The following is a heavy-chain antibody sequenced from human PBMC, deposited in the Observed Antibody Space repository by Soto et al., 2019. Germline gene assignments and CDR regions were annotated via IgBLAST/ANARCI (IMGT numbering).Heavy chain of an antibody. Sequence: PSETLSLTCTVSGGSVSSGSYYWSWIRQPPGKGLEWIGYIYYSGSTNYNPSLKSRVTISVDTSKNQFSLKLSSVTAADTAVYYCARGRYQLLGPRWFDPWGQGTLVTVSS. CDR1: GGSVSSGSYY. J-gene: IGHJ5*02. CDR3: ARGRYQLLGPRWFDP. CDR2: IYYSGST. D-gene: IGHD2-2*01. V-gene: IGHV4-61*01.